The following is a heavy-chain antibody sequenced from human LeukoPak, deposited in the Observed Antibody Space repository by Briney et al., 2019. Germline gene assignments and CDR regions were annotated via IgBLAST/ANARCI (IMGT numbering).Heavy chain of an antibody. CDR2: IHSGGST. V-gene: IGHV3-NL1*01. CDR1: GFTFGSYA. J-gene: IGHJ4*02. D-gene: IGHD1-26*01. Sequence: GGSLRLSCAASGFTFGSYAMYWVRQAPGKGLEWVSVIHSGGSTYYADAVKGRLTISRDNSKNTVYLQMNSLRAEDTGMYYCAKGLGATDYWGQGTLVTVSS. CDR3: AKGLGATDY.